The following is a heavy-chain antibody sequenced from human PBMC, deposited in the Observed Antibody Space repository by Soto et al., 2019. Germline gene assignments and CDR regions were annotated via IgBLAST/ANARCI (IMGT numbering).Heavy chain of an antibody. CDR3: AKDEVVLMVYAIAFDY. J-gene: IGHJ4*02. Sequence: GGSLRLSCAASGFTFSSYAMSWVRQAPGKGLEWVSAISGSGGSTYYADSVKGRLTISRDNSKNTLYLQMNSLRAEDTAVYYCAKDEVVLMVYAIAFDYWGQGTLVTVSS. CDR2: ISGSGGST. V-gene: IGHV3-23*01. CDR1: GFTFSSYA. D-gene: IGHD2-8*01.